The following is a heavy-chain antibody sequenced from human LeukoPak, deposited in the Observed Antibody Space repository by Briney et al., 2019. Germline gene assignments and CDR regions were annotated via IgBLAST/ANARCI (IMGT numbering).Heavy chain of an antibody. D-gene: IGHD3-22*01. CDR2: ISSSSSYI. CDR3: AKRGDHDNSGFLRYFDY. J-gene: IGHJ4*02. V-gene: IGHV3-21*04. CDR1: GFTFSSYS. Sequence: GGSLRLSCAASGFTFSSYSMNWVRQAPGKGLEWVSSISSSSSYIYYADSVKGRFTISRDNAKNSLYLQMNSLRAEDAAVYYCAKRGDHDNSGFLRYFDYWGQGTLVTVSS.